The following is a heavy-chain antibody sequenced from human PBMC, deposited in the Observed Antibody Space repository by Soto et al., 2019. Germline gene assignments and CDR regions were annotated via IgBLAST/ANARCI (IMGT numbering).Heavy chain of an antibody. CDR3: ARDPGYCSSTSCYPYYYMDV. Sequence: GSLRLSCAASGFTFSDYYMSWIRQAPGKGLEWVSYISSSGSTIYYADSVKGRFTISRDNAKNSLYLQMNSLRAEDTAVYYCARDPGYCSSTSCYPYYYMDVWGKGTTVTVSS. D-gene: IGHD2-2*03. CDR1: GFTFSDYY. V-gene: IGHV3-11*01. J-gene: IGHJ6*03. CDR2: ISSSGSTI.